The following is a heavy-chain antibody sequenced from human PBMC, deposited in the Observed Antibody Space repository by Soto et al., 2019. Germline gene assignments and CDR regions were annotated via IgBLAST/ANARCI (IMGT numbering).Heavy chain of an antibody. V-gene: IGHV1-18*01. CDR3: AMVDNYVTPTPQDV. CDR2: ISPYSWNT. J-gene: IGHJ6*02. Sequence: QVQLVQSGDEVRKPGSSVKVSCKASGYIFVNYGIAWLRQAPGQGLEWMGWISPYSWNTHYASKVQGRHTMTTDTYTSTAYMELGSLTSDYTDVYYCAMVDNYVTPTPQDVWGQGTTVTVSS. CDR1: GYIFVNYG. D-gene: IGHD3-16*01.